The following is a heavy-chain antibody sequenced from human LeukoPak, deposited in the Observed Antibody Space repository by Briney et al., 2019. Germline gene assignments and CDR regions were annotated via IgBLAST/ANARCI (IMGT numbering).Heavy chain of an antibody. Sequence: GGSLRLSCAASGFTFSSYSMNWVRQAPGKGLEWVSSISSSSAYIYYADSVKGRFTISRDNAKNSLYLQMNSLRAEDTAVYYCARPLDTYSSSCLNFDYWGQGTLVTPSA. CDR3: ARPLDTYSSSCLNFDY. D-gene: IGHD6-13*01. V-gene: IGHV3-21*01. CDR1: GFTFSSYS. CDR2: ISSSSAYI. J-gene: IGHJ4*02.